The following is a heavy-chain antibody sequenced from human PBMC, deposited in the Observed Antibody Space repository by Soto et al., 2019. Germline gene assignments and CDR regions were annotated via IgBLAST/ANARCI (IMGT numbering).Heavy chain of an antibody. V-gene: IGHV3-30*18. CDR1: GFTFSSYG. CDR2: ISYDGSNK. D-gene: IGHD1-1*01. CDR3: AKDFEVQLEPPPDLGFDY. J-gene: IGHJ4*02. Sequence: GGSLRLSCAASGFTFSSYGMHWVRQAPGKGLEWVAVISYDGSNKYYADSVKGRFTISRDNSKNTLYLQMNSLRAEDTAVYYCAKDFEVQLEPPPDLGFDYWGQGTPVTVSS.